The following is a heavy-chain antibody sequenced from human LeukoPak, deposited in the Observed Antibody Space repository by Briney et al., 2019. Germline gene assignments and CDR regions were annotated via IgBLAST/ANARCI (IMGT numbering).Heavy chain of an antibody. J-gene: IGHJ5*02. D-gene: IGHD3-3*01. CDR3: ARDRDTNYDFWSGLFDP. Sequence: PGGSLRLSCAASGFTFSSYAMHWVRQAPGKGLEWVAVISYDGSNKYYADSVKGRFTISRDNSKNTLYLQIDSLRAEDTAVYYCARDRDTNYDFWSGLFDPWGQGTLVPVSS. CDR2: ISYDGSNK. CDR1: GFTFSSYA. V-gene: IGHV3-30*01.